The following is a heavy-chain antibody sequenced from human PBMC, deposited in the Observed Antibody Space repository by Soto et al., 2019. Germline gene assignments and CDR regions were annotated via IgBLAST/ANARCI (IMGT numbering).Heavy chain of an antibody. CDR2: INAGNGNT. J-gene: IGHJ1*01. CDR3: ARPPYYYGSGSYSKSAEYVQH. CDR1: GYTFTSYA. Sequence: ASVKVSCKASGYTFTSYAIHWVRQAPGQRLEWMGWINAGNGNTKYSQKFQGRVTITRDTSASTAYMELSSLRSEDTAVYYCARPPYYYGSGSYSKSAEYVQHLGQGTLLTFSS. V-gene: IGHV1-3*01. D-gene: IGHD3-10*01.